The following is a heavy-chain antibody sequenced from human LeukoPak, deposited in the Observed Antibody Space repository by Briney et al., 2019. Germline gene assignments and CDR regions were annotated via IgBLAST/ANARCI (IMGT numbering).Heavy chain of an antibody. D-gene: IGHD5-24*01. Sequence: GGSLRLSCAASGFTFTSYSMTWVRQAPGKGLEWVANIKQDGSKKSYVDSVKGRFTISRDNAKNSLYLQMNSLRAEDTAIYYCTRVGYIDEGIDYWGQGTLVTVSS. J-gene: IGHJ4*02. CDR1: GFTFTSYS. CDR3: TRVGYIDEGIDY. CDR2: IKQDGSKK. V-gene: IGHV3-7*04.